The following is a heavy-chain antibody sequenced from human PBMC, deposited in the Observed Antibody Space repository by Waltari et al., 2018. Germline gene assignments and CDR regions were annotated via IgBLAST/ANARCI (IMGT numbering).Heavy chain of an antibody. Sequence: QVQLQESGPGLVKPSETLSLTCTVSGGSISSYYCSWIRQPPGKGLEWIGYIYYSGSTNYNPSLKSRVTISVDTSKNQFSLKLSSVTAADTAVYYCARDTGHWFDPWGQGTLVTVSS. V-gene: IGHV4-59*01. CDR1: GGSISSYY. J-gene: IGHJ5*02. CDR2: IYYSGST. D-gene: IGHD4-4*01. CDR3: ARDTGHWFDP.